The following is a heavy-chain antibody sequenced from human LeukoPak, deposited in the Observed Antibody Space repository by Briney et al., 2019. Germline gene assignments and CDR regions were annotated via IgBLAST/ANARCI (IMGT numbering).Heavy chain of an antibody. CDR3: ARDGAQAAAGTIPSY. J-gene: IGHJ4*02. D-gene: IGHD6-13*01. CDR2: ISYDGSNK. Sequence: EGSLRLSCAASGFTFSSYAMHWVRQAPGKGLEWVAVISYDGSNKYYADSVKGRFTISRDNSKNTLYLQMNSLRAEDTAVYYCARDGAQAAAGTIPSYWGQGTLVTVSS. V-gene: IGHV3-30*04. CDR1: GFTFSSYA.